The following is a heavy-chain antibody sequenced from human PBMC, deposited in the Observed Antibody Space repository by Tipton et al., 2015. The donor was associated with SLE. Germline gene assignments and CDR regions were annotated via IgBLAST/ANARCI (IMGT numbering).Heavy chain of an antibody. V-gene: IGHV4-59*01. Sequence: TLSLTCTVSGGSISSYYWSWIRQPPGKGLEWIGHIYDIGRTNYNPSLKSRVTISVDMSRNQFSLKLSSVTAADSAVYYCARVSYCDGDCYWGAFDIWGQGIMVTVSS. CDR2: IYDIGRT. CDR3: ARVSYCDGDCYWGAFDI. J-gene: IGHJ3*02. D-gene: IGHD2-21*01. CDR1: GGSISSYY.